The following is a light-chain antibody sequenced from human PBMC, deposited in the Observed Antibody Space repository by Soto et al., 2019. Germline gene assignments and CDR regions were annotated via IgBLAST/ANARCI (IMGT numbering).Light chain of an antibody. CDR1: QSVSSN. CDR2: GAS. V-gene: IGKV3-15*01. J-gene: IGKJ2*01. CDR3: QQYNNWPPDT. Sequence: EIVMTQSPATLSVSPGERATLSCRASQSVSSNLAWYQQKPGQAPRLLIYGASTRATGIPARFSGSGSGTEFNITISSLQSEDFAVYYCQQYNNWPPDTFGQGTKLEIK.